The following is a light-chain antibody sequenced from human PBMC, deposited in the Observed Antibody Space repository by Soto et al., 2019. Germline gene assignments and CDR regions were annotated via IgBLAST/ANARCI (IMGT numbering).Light chain of an antibody. Sequence: QSVLTQPPSASGSPGQSVTISCTGTSSDVGGYNYVSWYQQHPGKAPKLMIYEVSKRPSGVPYRFSGSKSGNTASLTVSGLQAEDEADYYCSSYAGSNRVFGGGTQLTVL. V-gene: IGLV2-8*01. CDR2: EVS. CDR1: SSDVGGYNY. J-gene: IGLJ2*01. CDR3: SSYAGSNRV.